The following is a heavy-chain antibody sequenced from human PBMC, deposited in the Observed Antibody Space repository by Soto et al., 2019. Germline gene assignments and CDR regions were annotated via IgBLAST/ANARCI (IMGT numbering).Heavy chain of an antibody. CDR2: ISYDGSNK. D-gene: IGHD3-10*01. CDR1: GFTFSSYG. CDR3: AKVGGPYYYYGMDG. V-gene: IGHV3-30*18. J-gene: IGHJ6*02. Sequence: QVQLVESGGGVVQPGRSLRLSCAASGFTFSSYGMHWVRQAPGKGLEWVAVISYDGSNKYYADSVKGRFTIYRDNSKNTLYLEMNSLRAEDTAVYYCAKVGGPYYYYGMDGWGQGTTVTVSS.